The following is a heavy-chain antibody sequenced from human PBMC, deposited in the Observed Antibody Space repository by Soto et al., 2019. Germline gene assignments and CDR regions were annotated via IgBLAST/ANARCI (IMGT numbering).Heavy chain of an antibody. V-gene: IGHV3-23*01. CDR2: ISGSGGST. Sequence: EVQLLESGGGLVQPGGSLRLSCAASGFTFSSYAMSWVRQAPGKGLEWVSAISGSGGSTYYADSVKGRFTISRDNSKNTVYLQMNSLRAEDTAVYYCAKYQSDLHWYFDRWGRGTLVTGSS. J-gene: IGHJ2*01. CDR3: AKYQSDLHWYFDR. CDR1: GFTFSSYA.